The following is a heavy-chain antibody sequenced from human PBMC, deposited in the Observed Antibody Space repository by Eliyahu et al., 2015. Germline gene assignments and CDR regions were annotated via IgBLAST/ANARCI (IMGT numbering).Heavy chain of an antibody. D-gene: IGHD5-12*01. Sequence: STYYNPFLKSRVTISVDTSKNQFSLKLSSVTAADTAVYYCARHAGYHYYYYYYMDVWGKGTTVTVSS. J-gene: IGHJ6*03. V-gene: IGHV4-39*01. CDR3: ARHAGYHYYYYYYMDV. CDR2: ST.